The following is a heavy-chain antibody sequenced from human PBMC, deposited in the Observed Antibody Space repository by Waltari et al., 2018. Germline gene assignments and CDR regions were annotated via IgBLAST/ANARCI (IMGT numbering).Heavy chain of an antibody. J-gene: IGHJ5*02. CDR2: IYSGGST. D-gene: IGHD6-19*01. CDR1: GFTVSSNY. CDR3: ARSYSRGWHFLLDS. Sequence: EVQLVESGGDLIQPGGSLRLSCAASGFTVSSNYMSWVRQAPGKGLEWVSVIYSGGSTYYADSVKGRFTISRDNSKNTVDLQMNTLDIEDTSIYFCARSYSRGWHFLLDSWGQGTLVSVSS. V-gene: IGHV3-66*03.